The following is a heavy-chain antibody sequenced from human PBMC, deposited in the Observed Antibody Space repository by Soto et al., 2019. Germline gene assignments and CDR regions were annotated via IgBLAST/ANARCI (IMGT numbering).Heavy chain of an antibody. V-gene: IGHV3-21*01. D-gene: IGHD6-13*01. CDR3: ARDWIAAAGIYYGIDV. CDR2: ISSSSYI. CDR1: GFTFSSYS. Sequence: GGSLRLSCAASGFTFSSYSMNWVRQAPGKGLEWVSSISSSSYIYYADSVKGRFTISRDNAKNSLYLQMNSLRAEDTAVYYCARDWIAAAGIYYGIDVWGQGTTVTVSS. J-gene: IGHJ6*02.